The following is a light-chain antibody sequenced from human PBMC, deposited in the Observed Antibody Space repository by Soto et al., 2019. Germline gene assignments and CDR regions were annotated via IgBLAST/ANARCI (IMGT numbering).Light chain of an antibody. J-gene: IGKJ1*01. V-gene: IGKV3-20*01. CDR2: GAS. Sequence: EVVLTHSPGTLALSRWEIATLSCRASQSVSSSYLAWYQHRPGQAPRLLIFGASSRATGIPDRFSGTGSGTDFTPTISGLEPEDFAVYYCQQYGNSPWTFGQGTKVDIK. CDR1: QSVSSSY. CDR3: QQYGNSPWT.